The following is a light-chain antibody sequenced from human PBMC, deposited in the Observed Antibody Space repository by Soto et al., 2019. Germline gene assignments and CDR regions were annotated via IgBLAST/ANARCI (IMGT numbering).Light chain of an antibody. CDR3: QSYDISLSDVL. V-gene: IGLV1-40*01. J-gene: IGLJ2*01. CDR2: GST. CDR1: SSNIGAGYD. Sequence: QSMLTQPPSVSGAPGQRVTISCTGGSSNIGAGYDVNWYQQLPGTAPKVLIYGSTNRPSGVPDRFSGSKSGTSASLAITGLQAEDEADYYCQSYDISLSDVLFGGGTKLTVL.